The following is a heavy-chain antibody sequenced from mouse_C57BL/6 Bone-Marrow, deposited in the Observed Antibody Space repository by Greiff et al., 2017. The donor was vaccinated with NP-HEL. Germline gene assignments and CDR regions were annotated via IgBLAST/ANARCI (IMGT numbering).Heavy chain of an antibody. CDR1: GFTFNTYA. CDR2: IRRKSSNYAT. V-gene: IGHV10-3*01. D-gene: IGHD2-5*01. CDR3: VREYSNVYYDAMDY. Sequence: EVKLMESGGGLVQPKGSLKLSCAASGFTFNTYAMHWVRQAPGKGLEWVARIRRKSSNYATYYADSVKDRFTISRDDSPSMLYLQMNNLKTEDTAMYYCVREYSNVYYDAMDYWGQGASGTVSS. J-gene: IGHJ4*01.